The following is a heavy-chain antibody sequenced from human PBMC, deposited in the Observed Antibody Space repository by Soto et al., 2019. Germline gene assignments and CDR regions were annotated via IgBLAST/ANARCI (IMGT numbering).Heavy chain of an antibody. CDR3: ERAKYYDDSPTGGWFDP. D-gene: IGHD3-22*01. V-gene: IGHV3-21*01. CDR2: ISSSSSYI. CDR1: GFTFSSYS. Sequence: EVQLVESGGGLVKPGGSLRLSCAASGFTFSSYSMNWVRQAPGKGLEWVSSISSSSSYIYYADSVKGRFTISRDNAKNSMYLQMNSLRAGDTAVYYCERAKYYDDSPTGGWFDPWGQGTLFTVSS. J-gene: IGHJ5*02.